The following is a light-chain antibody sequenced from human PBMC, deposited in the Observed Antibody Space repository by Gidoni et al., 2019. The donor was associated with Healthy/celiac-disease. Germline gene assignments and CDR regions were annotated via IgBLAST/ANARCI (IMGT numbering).Light chain of an antibody. CDR3: QQYGSSPGT. Sequence: EIVLTHSPGTLSLSPGARATLSCRASQSVSSSYLAWYQQKSGQAPRLLIYGASSRATGIPDRFSGSGSGTDFTLTISRLEPEDFAVYYCQQYGSSPGTFGQGTKVEIK. V-gene: IGKV3-20*01. CDR2: GAS. CDR1: QSVSSSY. J-gene: IGKJ1*01.